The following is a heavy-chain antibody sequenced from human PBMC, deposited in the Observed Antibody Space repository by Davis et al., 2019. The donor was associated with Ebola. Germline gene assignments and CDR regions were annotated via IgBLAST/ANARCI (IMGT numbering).Heavy chain of an antibody. V-gene: IGHV3-64D*08. CDR3: VKGIVGTAKVY. CDR2: IRSDGINT. D-gene: IGHD1-26*01. J-gene: IGHJ4*02. CDR1: GFTFSIYA. Sequence: GESLKISCAASGFTFSIYAMNWVRQAPGKGLECVSAIRSDGINTYYADSVKGRFTISRDNSKNILYLQMSSLRAEDTAVYYCVKGIVGTAKVYWGQGTLVTVSS.